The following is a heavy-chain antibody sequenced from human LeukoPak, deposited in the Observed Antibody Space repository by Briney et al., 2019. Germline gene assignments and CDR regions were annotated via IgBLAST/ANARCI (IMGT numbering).Heavy chain of an antibody. D-gene: IGHD1-26*01. Sequence: ASVKVSCKASGYTFTSYGISWVRQAPGQGLDWMGLISAYNGNTNYAQKLQGRVTMTTDTSTSTGYMQPRSLRSDDTAVYYCARDRIGSYSRAHYFDYWGQGTLVTVSS. V-gene: IGHV1-18*01. CDR3: ARDRIGSYSRAHYFDY. J-gene: IGHJ4*02. CDR2: ISAYNGNT. CDR1: GYTFTSYG.